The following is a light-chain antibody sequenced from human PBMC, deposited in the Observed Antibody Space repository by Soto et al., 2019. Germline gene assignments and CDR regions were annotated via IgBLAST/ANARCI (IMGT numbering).Light chain of an antibody. CDR1: SSNIGSNT. J-gene: IGLJ3*02. V-gene: IGLV1-44*01. CDR2: SNN. CDR3: AAWDDSLSWV. Sequence: QSVLTQPPSASGTPGQRVTISCSGSSSNIGSNTVNWYQQLPGTAPKHLIFSNNQRPSGVPDRFSGSKDGTSASLAISGLQPEDEADYYCAAWDDSLSWVFGGGTQLTVL.